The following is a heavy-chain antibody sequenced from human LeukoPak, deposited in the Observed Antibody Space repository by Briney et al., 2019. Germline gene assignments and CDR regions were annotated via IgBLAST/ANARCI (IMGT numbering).Heavy chain of an antibody. CDR3: ATAPGLAAAGTNY. CDR2: ISSSSSYM. CDR1: GFTFSSYG. D-gene: IGHD6-13*01. V-gene: IGHV3-21*01. J-gene: IGHJ4*02. Sequence: GRSLRLSCAASGFTFSSYGMNWVRQAPGKGLEWVSSISSSSSYMSYADSVKGRFTISRDNAKNSLSLQMNSLRADDTAVYYCATAPGLAAAGTNYWGQGTLVTVSS.